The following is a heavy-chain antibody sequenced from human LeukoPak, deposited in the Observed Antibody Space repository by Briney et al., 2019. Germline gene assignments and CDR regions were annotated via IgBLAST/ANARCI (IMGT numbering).Heavy chain of an antibody. CDR3: ARDLHILCGSHQGGGAFEI. Sequence: GASVKVSCKASGYTFTSYGVSWVRQAPGQGLEWMGWMSGYNGYTNYAQRFQGRVTMTTDTSTSTAYMELRSLRSDDTAVYYCARDLHILCGSHQGGGAFEIWGQGTMVTVSS. CDR1: GYTFTSYG. J-gene: IGHJ3*02. CDR2: MSGYNGYT. V-gene: IGHV1-18*01. D-gene: IGHD2-21*01.